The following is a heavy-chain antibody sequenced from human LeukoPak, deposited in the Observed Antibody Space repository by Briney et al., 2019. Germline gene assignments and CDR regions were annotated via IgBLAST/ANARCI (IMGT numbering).Heavy chain of an antibody. D-gene: IGHD3/OR15-3a*01. CDR3: ASGEDWGYYYGMDV. Sequence: SETLSLTCAVYGGSFSGYYWSWIRQPPGKGPEWIGEINHSGSTNYNPSLKSRVTISVDTSKNQFSLKLSSVTAADTAVYYCASGEDWGYYYGMDVWGQGTTVTVSS. CDR2: INHSGST. J-gene: IGHJ6*02. CDR1: GGSFSGYY. V-gene: IGHV4-34*01.